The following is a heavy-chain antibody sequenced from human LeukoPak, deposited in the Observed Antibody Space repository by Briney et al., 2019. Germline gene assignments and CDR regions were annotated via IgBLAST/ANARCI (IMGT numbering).Heavy chain of an antibody. CDR3: ARHPRPPMAARPGYYYYMDV. CDR1: GGSFSGYY. V-gene: IGHV4-34*01. CDR2: INHSGST. D-gene: IGHD6-6*01. Sequence: PSETLSLTCAVYGGSFSGYYWSWIRQPPGKGLEWIGEINHSGSTYYNPSLKSRVTISVDTSKNQFSLKLSSVTAADTAVYYCARHPRPPMAARPGYYYYMDVWGKGTTVTVSS. J-gene: IGHJ6*03.